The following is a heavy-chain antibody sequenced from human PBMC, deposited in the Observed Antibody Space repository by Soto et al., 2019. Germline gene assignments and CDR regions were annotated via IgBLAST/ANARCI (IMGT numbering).Heavy chain of an antibody. J-gene: IGHJ6*02. Sequence: PGGSLRRSCAGSGFSFGSYEMHWVRQAPGKGLEWVTFTSYDGSINYYADSVKGRFTMSGDNSKNLLYLQMNSLRTEDTAVYYCARPSTVSYYDVDVWGQGTTVTVSS. CDR1: GFSFGSYE. CDR3: ARPSTVSYYDVDV. V-gene: IGHV3-30*04. D-gene: IGHD4-17*01. CDR2: TSYDGSIN.